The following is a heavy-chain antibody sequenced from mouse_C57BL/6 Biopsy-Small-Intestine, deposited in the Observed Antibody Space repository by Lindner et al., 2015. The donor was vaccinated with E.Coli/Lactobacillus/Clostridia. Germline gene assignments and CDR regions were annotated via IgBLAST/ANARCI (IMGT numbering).Heavy chain of an antibody. CDR1: GYTFTDYN. CDR2: VNPNSGGT. D-gene: IGHD3-2*02. J-gene: IGHJ3*01. Sequence: VQLQESGPELVKPGASVKIPCKASGYTFTDYNMDWVKQSHVKNLEWIGDVNPNSGGTIYNQKFKGKATLTVDKSSSTAYMELRSLTSEDTAVYYCARRQLNWFDYWGQGTLVTVSA. CDR3: ARRQLNWFDY. V-gene: IGHV1-18*01.